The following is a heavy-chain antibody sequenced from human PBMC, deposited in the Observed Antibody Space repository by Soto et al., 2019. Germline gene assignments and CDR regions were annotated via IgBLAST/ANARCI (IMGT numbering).Heavy chain of an antibody. CDR1: GYSISSGYY. D-gene: IGHD1-26*01. Sequence: PSETLSLTCAVSGYSISSGYYWGWIRQPPGKGLEWIGSIYHSGSTYYNPSLKSRVTISVDTSKNQFSLKLSSVTAADTAVYYCARVESGSYYGWFDPWGQGTLVTVSS. CDR2: IYHSGST. V-gene: IGHV4-38-2*01. CDR3: ARVESGSYYGWFDP. J-gene: IGHJ5*02.